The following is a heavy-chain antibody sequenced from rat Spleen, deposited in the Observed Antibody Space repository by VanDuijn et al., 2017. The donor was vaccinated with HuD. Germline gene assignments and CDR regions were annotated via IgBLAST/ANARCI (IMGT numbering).Heavy chain of an antibody. CDR3: TTGVNYPTSMDA. CDR2: ISYDGSRT. J-gene: IGHJ4*01. Sequence: EVQLVESGGGLVQPGRSLKLSCAASGFTFSNYGMHWIRQAPMKGLEWVASISYDGSRTYYRDSVKGRCTISRENAKSILYLQMDSLRSEDTATYYCTTGVNYPTSMDAWGQGASVTVSS. V-gene: IGHV5-19*01. D-gene: IGHD1-4*01. CDR1: GFTFSNYG.